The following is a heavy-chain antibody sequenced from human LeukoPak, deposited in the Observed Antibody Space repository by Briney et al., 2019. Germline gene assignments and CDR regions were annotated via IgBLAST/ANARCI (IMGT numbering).Heavy chain of an antibody. Sequence: GGSLRLSCAASGFTFSSYAMHWVRQAPGKGLEWVAVISYDGSNKYYADSVKGRFTISRDNSKNTLYLQMNSLRAEDTAVCYCARSRRDVVVVAAYYYYYYGMDVWGKGTTVTVSS. CDR2: ISYDGSNK. D-gene: IGHD2-15*01. CDR3: ARSRRDVVVVAAYYYYYYGMDV. CDR1: GFTFSSYA. V-gene: IGHV3-30*04. J-gene: IGHJ6*04.